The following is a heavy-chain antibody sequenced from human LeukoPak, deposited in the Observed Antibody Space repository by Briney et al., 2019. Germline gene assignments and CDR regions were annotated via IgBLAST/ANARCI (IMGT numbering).Heavy chain of an antibody. CDR2: ISGSGGST. Sequence: GGSLRLSCAASGFTFSNYAVTWVRQAPGKGLEWVSTISGSGGSTYYADSVKGRFTISRDNSKNTLYLQMNSLRAEDTAVYYCARPSGSPTNFFDYWGQGTLVTVSS. J-gene: IGHJ4*02. CDR1: GFTFSNYA. V-gene: IGHV3-23*01. CDR3: ARPSGSPTNFFDY. D-gene: IGHD1-26*01.